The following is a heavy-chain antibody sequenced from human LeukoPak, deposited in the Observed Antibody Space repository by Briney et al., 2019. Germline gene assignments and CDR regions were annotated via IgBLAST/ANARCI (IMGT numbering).Heavy chain of an antibody. Sequence: SETLSLTCTVSGGSISSYYWSWIRQPPGKGLEWIGYIYYSGSTNYNPSLKSRVAISVDTSKNQFSLKLSSVTAADTAVYYCARVGVTIFGVVKGYYYYYMDVWGKGTTVTVSS. CDR1: GGSISSYY. J-gene: IGHJ6*03. CDR2: IYYSGST. D-gene: IGHD3-3*01. CDR3: ARVGVTIFGVVKGYYYYYMDV. V-gene: IGHV4-59*01.